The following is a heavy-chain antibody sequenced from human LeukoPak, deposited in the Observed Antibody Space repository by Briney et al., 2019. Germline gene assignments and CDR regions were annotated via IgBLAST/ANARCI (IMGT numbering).Heavy chain of an antibody. D-gene: IGHD3-22*01. CDR3: AREDHDRSGSPLWIDP. V-gene: IGHV4-31*03. J-gene: IGHJ5*02. Sequence: SETLSLTCTVSGGSISRGGYYWTWIRQHSGKGLEWIGYIYHSGSTSYNPSLQSRVTISVDTSKNQFSLKVSSVTAADTGVYYCAREDHDRSGSPLWIDPWGQGSLVSVSS. CDR2: IYHSGST. CDR1: GGSISRGGYY.